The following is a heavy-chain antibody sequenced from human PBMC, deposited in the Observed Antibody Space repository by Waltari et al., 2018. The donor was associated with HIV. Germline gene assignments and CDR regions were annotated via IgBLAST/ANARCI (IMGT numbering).Heavy chain of an antibody. J-gene: IGHJ4*02. CDR3: AKDVGYGDPRRFAS. D-gene: IGHD4-17*01. CDR1: GFTFSSFA. V-gene: IGHV3-23*01. Sequence: EVQLLESGGGLVQPGGSLRLSCAASGFTFSSFAMNWVRQAPGKGLEWVSTISGGADKTYYADSVKGRFTISRDNSKNTLYLQMNSLKAEDTAVYYCAKDVGYGDPRRFASWGQGTLVTVSS. CDR2: ISGGADKT.